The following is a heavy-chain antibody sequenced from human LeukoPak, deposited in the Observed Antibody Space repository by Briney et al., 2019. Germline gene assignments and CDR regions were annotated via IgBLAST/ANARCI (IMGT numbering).Heavy chain of an antibody. J-gene: IGHJ6*02. D-gene: IGHD2-2*01. Sequence: ASVKVSCKASGSSFTTYYMHWVRQAPGQGLEWMGIINPSGGSISYAQKFQGRVTMTEDTSTDTAYMELSSLRSEDTAVYYCATSRSSYCSSTSCTNYYYYGMDVWGQGTTVTVSS. CDR1: GSSFTTYY. CDR3: ATSRSSYCSSTSCTNYYYYGMDV. V-gene: IGHV1-46*01. CDR2: INPSGGSI.